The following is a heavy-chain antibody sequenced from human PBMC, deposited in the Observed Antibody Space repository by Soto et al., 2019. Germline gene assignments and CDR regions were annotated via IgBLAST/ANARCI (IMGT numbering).Heavy chain of an antibody. CDR2: IIPILGIA. J-gene: IGHJ4*02. D-gene: IGHD3-9*01. V-gene: IGHV1-69*02. CDR3: ARGLDSYDILTGSLCY. Sequence: SVKVSCKASGCTFSSYTISWVRQAPEQGLEWMGRIIPILGIANYAQKFQGRVTITADKSTSTAYMELSSLRSEDTAVYYCARGLDSYDILTGSLCYWGQGTLVTVSS. CDR1: GCTFSSYT.